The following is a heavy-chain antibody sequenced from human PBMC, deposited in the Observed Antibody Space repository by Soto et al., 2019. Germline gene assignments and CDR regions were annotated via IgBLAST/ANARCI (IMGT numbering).Heavy chain of an antibody. J-gene: IGHJ6*02. CDR3: AREYCSGGSCSPYYYYYYGMDV. CDR1: GGSISNYY. Sequence: PSETLSLTCTVSGGSISNYYWSWIRQPPGKGLEWIGYIYYRGSTNYNPSLKSRVTISVDTSKNQFSLKLSSVPAADTAVYYCAREYCSGGSCSPYYYYYYGMDVWGQGTTVTVSS. D-gene: IGHD2-15*01. CDR2: IYYRGST. V-gene: IGHV4-59*01.